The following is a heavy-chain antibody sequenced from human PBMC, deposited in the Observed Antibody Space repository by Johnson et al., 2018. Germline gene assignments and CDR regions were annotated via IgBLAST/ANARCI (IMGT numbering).Heavy chain of an antibody. J-gene: IGHJ1*01. CDR2: ISYDGINK. D-gene: IGHD1-26*01. V-gene: IGHV3-30*03. Sequence: QVQLVQSGGGVVQPGRSLRLSCAASGFTFNSYGMHWVRQAPGKGLEWVAVISYDGINKYSADSVKGRFTISRDNSKNTLYLQLNSLRAEDTAVYYCARDLLVGATDLFQHWGQGTLVTVSS. CDR1: GFTFNSYG. CDR3: ARDLLVGATDLFQH.